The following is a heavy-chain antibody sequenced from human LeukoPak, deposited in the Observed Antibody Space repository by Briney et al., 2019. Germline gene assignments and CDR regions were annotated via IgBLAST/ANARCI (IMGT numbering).Heavy chain of an antibody. CDR2: IYYSGST. D-gene: IGHD5-24*01. Sequence: KPSETLSLTCTVSGGSISSYYWSWIRQPPGKGLEWIGYIYYSGSTNYNPSLKSRVTISVDTSKNQFSLKLSSVTAADTAVYYCARDGDGFYIGSFDYWGQGTLVTVSS. V-gene: IGHV4-59*01. CDR3: ARDGDGFYIGSFDY. CDR1: GGSISSYY. J-gene: IGHJ4*02.